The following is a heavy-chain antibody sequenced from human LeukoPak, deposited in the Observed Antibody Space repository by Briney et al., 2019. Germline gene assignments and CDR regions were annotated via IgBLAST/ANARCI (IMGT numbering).Heavy chain of an antibody. J-gene: IGHJ6*03. V-gene: IGHV3-23*01. Sequence: GGSLRLSCAASGFTFGSYAMSWVRQAPGKGLEWVSAISRSGGSTYYADSVKGRFTISRDNSKNTLYLQMNSLRAEDTAVYYCAKAPTTVRTYYYYYMDVWGKGTTVTVSS. D-gene: IGHD4-17*01. CDR1: GFTFGSYA. CDR2: ISRSGGST. CDR3: AKAPTTVRTYYYYYMDV.